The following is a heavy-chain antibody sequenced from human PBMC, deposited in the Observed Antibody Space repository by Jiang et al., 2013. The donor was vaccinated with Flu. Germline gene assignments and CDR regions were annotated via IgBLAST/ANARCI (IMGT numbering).Heavy chain of an antibody. CDR1: GDSVSSNSAA. CDR3: ARGLGYCSSTSCYKYYYYMDV. V-gene: IGHV6-1*01. Sequence: QTLSLTCAISGDSVSSNSAAWNWIRQSPSRGPEWLGRTYYRSKWYNDYAVSVKSRITINPDTSKNQFSLQLNSVTPEDTAVYYCARGLGYCSSTSCYKYYYYMDVWGKGTTVTV. D-gene: IGHD2-2*02. CDR2: TYYRSKWYN. J-gene: IGHJ6*03.